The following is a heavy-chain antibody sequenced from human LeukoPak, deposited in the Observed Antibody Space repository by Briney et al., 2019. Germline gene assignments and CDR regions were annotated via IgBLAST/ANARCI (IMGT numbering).Heavy chain of an antibody. CDR3: ARGSSSWYFDYYYYMDV. CDR2: ISGSGGST. Sequence: GGTLRLSCAASGFTFSSYAMSWVRQAPGKGLEWVSAISGSGGSTYYADSVKGRFTISRDNAKDSLYLQMNSLRAEDTAVYYCARGSSSWYFDYYYYMDVWGKGTTVTISS. V-gene: IGHV3-23*01. CDR1: GFTFSSYA. J-gene: IGHJ6*03. D-gene: IGHD6-13*01.